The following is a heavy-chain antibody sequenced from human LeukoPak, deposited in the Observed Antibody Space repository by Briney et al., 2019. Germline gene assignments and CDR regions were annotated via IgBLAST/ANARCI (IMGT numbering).Heavy chain of an antibody. CDR3: AREYGTENDY. J-gene: IGHJ4*02. Sequence: GASVKVSCKASGYTFTNYGVHWVRQAPGQVLEWMAWINTSKGNTEYAQKFQGRVTLTTDTSTSTAYMELRSLRSDDTAVYYCAREYGTENDYWGQGTLVTVSS. V-gene: IGHV1-18*01. CDR2: INTSKGNT. CDR1: GYTFTNYG. D-gene: IGHD1-26*01.